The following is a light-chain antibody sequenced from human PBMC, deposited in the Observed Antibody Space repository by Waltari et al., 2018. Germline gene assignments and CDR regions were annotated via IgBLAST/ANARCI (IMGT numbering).Light chain of an antibody. CDR3: AAWDDSLSGWL. Sequence: QSVLTQPPSASGTPGQRVTVSCSGSSSNIGNNPVNWYQQLPGTAPKLLIYSNEQRPSGVPDRFSGSKSGTSASLAISGLQSEDEADYYCAAWDDSLSGWLFGGGTKLTVL. J-gene: IGLJ3*02. CDR2: SNE. V-gene: IGLV1-44*01. CDR1: SSNIGNNP.